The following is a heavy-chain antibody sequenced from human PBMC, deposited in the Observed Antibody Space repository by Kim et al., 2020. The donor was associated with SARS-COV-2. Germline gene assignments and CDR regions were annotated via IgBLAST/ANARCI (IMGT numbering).Heavy chain of an antibody. D-gene: IGHD6-13*01. CDR3: AKEGYSSSWYPSYYYYGMDV. J-gene: IGHJ6*02. CDR2: ISYDGSNK. Sequence: GGSLRLSCAASGFTFSSYGMHWVRQAPGKGLEWVAVISYDGSNKYYADSVKGRFTISRDNSKNTLYLQMNSLRAEDTAVYYCAKEGYSSSWYPSYYYYGMDVWGQGTTVTVSS. V-gene: IGHV3-30*18. CDR1: GFTFSSYG.